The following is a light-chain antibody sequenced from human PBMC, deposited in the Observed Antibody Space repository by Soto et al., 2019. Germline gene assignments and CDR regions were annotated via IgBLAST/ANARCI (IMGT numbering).Light chain of an antibody. Sequence: EIVLTQSPGTLSLSPGERATVSCRASQSVSSSSLAWYQQKPGQAPRLLISDASNRATGTAARFSGSGSGTEFTLTISSLQPEDFAVYYCQQYNSWPPYTFGQGTKVDIK. CDR3: QQYNSWPPYT. CDR2: DAS. CDR1: QSVSSSS. J-gene: IGKJ2*01. V-gene: IGKV3-20*01.